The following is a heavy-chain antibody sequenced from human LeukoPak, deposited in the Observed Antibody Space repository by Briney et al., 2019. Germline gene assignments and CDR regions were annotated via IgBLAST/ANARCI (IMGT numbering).Heavy chain of an antibody. J-gene: IGHJ4*02. D-gene: IGHD3-16*01. Sequence: ASVKVACKPSGYRFTNDYRHWVRQAPGQGLEWMGWSNPDSGFTNYAPKFQGRVIMTRDTSISTAYMEVRRLRYDDTAMYYCAPTSEAYTSNWSVWGQGTLVTVSP. CDR3: APTSEAYTSNWSV. CDR1: GYRFTNDY. V-gene: IGHV1-2*02. CDR2: SNPDSGFT.